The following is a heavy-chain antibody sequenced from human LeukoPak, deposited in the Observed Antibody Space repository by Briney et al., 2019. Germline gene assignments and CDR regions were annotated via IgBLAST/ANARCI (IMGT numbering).Heavy chain of an antibody. CDR3: ARRSDFRAFDI. V-gene: IGHV4-59*08. Sequence: SETLSLTCTVSGGSISNYYWSWIRQPPGKGLEWIGYIYYSGSTNYNPSLKSRVTISLDTSKNLFSLKLSSVTAADTAVYYCARRSDFRAFDIWGQGTMVTVSS. D-gene: IGHD3-3*01. CDR1: GGSISNYY. J-gene: IGHJ3*02. CDR2: IYYSGST.